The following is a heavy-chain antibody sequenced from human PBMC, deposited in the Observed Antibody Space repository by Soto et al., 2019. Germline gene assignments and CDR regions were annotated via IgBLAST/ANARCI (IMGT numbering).Heavy chain of an antibody. Sequence: SGTLSLTCTVSGGSISSGGYYWIWIRQRPGKDLEWIVYIYYSGSTNYNPSLKSRVTISVDTNKNQFPLNLITVTATDAAEYDCARDRSGGQLPGIDYSGQATLVTVSS. V-gene: IGHV4-61*08. CDR1: GGSISSGGYY. D-gene: IGHD2-15*01. J-gene: IGHJ4*02. CDR2: IYYSGST. CDR3: ARDRSGGQLPGIDY.